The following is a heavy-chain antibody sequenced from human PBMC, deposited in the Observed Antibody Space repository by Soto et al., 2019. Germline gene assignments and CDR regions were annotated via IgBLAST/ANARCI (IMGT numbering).Heavy chain of an antibody. D-gene: IGHD2-2*01. CDR2: ISGSGGST. V-gene: IGHV3-23*01. Sequence: GGSLRLSCAASGFTFSSYAMSWVRQAPGKGLEWASAISGSGGSTYYADSVKGRFTISRDNSKNTLYLQMNSLRAEDTAVYYCAKGLYCSSTSCSYYYYYYMDVWGKGTTVTVSS. CDR3: AKGLYCSSTSCSYYYYYYMDV. CDR1: GFTFSSYA. J-gene: IGHJ6*03.